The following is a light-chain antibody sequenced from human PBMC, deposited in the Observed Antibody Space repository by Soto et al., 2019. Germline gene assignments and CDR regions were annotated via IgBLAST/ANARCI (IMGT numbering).Light chain of an antibody. Sequence: DIQMTQSPSTLSASVGDRVTITCRASQSINTWLAWYQQNPGKAPKLLIYKASSLGSGVPSRFSGSGSGTEFTLTISSRQPDDFAIYYCQQYNSHSSYTFGQGTKLEIK. J-gene: IGKJ2*01. CDR3: QQYNSHSSYT. V-gene: IGKV1-5*03. CDR2: KAS. CDR1: QSINTW.